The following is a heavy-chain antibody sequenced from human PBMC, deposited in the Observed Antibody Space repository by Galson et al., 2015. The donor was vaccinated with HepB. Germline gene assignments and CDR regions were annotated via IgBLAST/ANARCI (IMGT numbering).Heavy chain of an antibody. CDR3: ARDLRKWLRFVSFDY. V-gene: IGHV3-7*03. CDR1: EFTFSSFW. J-gene: IGHJ4*02. Sequence: SLRLSCAGSEFTFSSFWMTWVRQAPGKGLEWVANIKEDGSEKYYVDSVKGRFSISRDNAKNSLYLQMNSLRAEDTAVYYCARDLRKWLRFVSFDYWGQGTLVTVSS. D-gene: IGHD5-12*01. CDR2: IKEDGSEK.